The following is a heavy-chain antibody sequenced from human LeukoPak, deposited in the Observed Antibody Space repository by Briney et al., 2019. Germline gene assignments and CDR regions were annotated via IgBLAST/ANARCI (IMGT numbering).Heavy chain of an antibody. CDR3: ASRINYIDPWRY. V-gene: IGHV4-4*02. D-gene: IGHD1-7*01. J-gene: IGHJ4*02. CDR2: IYHSGST. Sequence: SGTLSLTCAVSGGSISSSNWWSWVRQPPGKGLEWIGEIYHSGSTNYNPSLKSRVTISVDKSKNQFSLRLSSVTAADTAVYFCASRINYIDPWRYWGQGSRVTVSA. CDR1: GGSISSSNW.